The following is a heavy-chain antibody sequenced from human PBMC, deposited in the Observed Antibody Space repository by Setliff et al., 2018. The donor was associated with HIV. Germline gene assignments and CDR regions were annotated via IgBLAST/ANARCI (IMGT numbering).Heavy chain of an antibody. D-gene: IGHD2-2*01. CDR1: GYTLTSYF. Sequence: ASVKVSCKAFGYTLTSYFLHWVRQAPGQGLEWLGIIDPNGGATNNAQKLQGRLTVTTDTSTGTLYMELSSLRSEDTAVYYCATDRILGYCSSTSCSNAFDIWGQGTMVTVSS. CDR2: IDPNGGAT. V-gene: IGHV1-46*01. CDR3: ATDRILGYCSSTSCSNAFDI. J-gene: IGHJ3*02.